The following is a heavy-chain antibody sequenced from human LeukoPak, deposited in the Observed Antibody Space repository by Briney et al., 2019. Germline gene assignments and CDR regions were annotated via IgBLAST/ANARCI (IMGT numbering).Heavy chain of an antibody. CDR3: ARLLGTATTYDY. Sequence: PGGSLTLSCGASGFTFSTHWMSWVRQAPGKGLEWVASINPDGSQKYYLDSVKGRFTISRDNTENSLYLQMYSLGAEDTAVYYCARLLGTATTYDYWGQGTLVTVSS. J-gene: IGHJ4*02. D-gene: IGHD5-24*01. V-gene: IGHV3-7*01. CDR2: INPDGSQK. CDR1: GFTFSTHW.